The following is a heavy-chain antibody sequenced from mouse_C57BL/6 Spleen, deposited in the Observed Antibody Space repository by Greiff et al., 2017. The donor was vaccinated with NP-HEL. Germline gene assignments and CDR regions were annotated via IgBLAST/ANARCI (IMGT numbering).Heavy chain of an antibody. J-gene: IGHJ2*01. CDR1: GYSITSGYY. CDR2: ISYDGSN. D-gene: IGHD2-2*01. CDR3: ARWLKDFDY. V-gene: IGHV3-6*01. Sequence: VQLQESGPGLVKPSQSLSLTCSVTGYSITSGYYWNWIRQFPGNKLEWMGYISYDGSNNYNPSLKNRISITRDTSKNQFFLKLNSVTTEDTATYYCARWLKDFDYWGQGTTLTVSS.